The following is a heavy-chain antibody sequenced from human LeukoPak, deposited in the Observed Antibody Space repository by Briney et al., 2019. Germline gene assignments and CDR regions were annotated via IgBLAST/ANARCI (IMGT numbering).Heavy chain of an antibody. CDR3: AKTEGIPTAEYFQH. CDR2: ISSSGSTI. J-gene: IGHJ1*01. CDR1: GFTFSSYE. Sequence: GGSLRLSCAASGFTFSSYEMNWVRQAPGKGLEWVSYISSSGSTIYYADSVKGRFTISRDNSKNTLYLQMNSLRAEDTAVYYCAKTEGIPTAEYFQHWGQGTLVTVSS. D-gene: IGHD2-21*01. V-gene: IGHV3-48*03.